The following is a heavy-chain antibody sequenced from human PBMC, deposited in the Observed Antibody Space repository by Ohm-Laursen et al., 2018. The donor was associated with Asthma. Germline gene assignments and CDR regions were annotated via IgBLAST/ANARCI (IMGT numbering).Heavy chain of an antibody. CDR1: GFTFSSYA. Sequence: GSLRLSCSASGFTFSSYAMSWVRQIPGKGLEWVASISTASTFIYYADSVRGRFTPSRDNARNSVYLQMNSLRAEDTALYYCARIGPEWELPWREYSLHHWGEGTLVTVSS. CDR3: ARIGPEWELPWREYSLHH. D-gene: IGHD1-26*01. J-gene: IGHJ1*01. V-gene: IGHV3-21*01. CDR2: ISTASTFI.